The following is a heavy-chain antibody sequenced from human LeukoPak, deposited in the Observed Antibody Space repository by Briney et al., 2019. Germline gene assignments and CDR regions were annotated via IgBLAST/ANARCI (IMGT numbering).Heavy chain of an antibody. CDR3: AKDLIAAAGWQFDY. CDR2: ISWNSGSI. CDR1: GFTFDDYA. J-gene: IGHJ4*02. V-gene: IGHV3-9*01. D-gene: IGHD6-13*01. Sequence: GRSLRLSCAASGFTFDDYAMHWVRQGPGKGLEWVSGISWNSGSIGYADSVKGRFTISRDNAKNSLYLQMNSLRAEDTALYYCAKDLIAAAGWQFDYWGQGTLVTVSS.